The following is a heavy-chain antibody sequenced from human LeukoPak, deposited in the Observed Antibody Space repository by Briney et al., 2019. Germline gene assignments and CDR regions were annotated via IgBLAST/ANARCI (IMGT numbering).Heavy chain of an antibody. CDR1: GASISTFY. CDR2: LFFGGST. D-gene: IGHD6-13*01. Sequence: PSETLSLTCTVSGASISTFYWSWIRQPPGKGLEWIGYLFFGGSTNYNPSLKSRVTISSDTSKNQLSLKLTSVTAADTAVYYCARDLRYSSSWYPPEPLWDAFDIWGQGTMVTVSS. CDR3: ARDLRYSSSWYPPEPLWDAFDI. V-gene: IGHV4-59*01. J-gene: IGHJ3*02.